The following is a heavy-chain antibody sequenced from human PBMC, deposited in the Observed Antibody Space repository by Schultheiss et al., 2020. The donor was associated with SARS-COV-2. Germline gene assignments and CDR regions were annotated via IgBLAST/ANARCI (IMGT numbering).Heavy chain of an antibody. V-gene: IGHV3-33*06. D-gene: IGHD3-16*02. J-gene: IGHJ4*02. CDR2: IWYDGSNK. Sequence: GGSLRLSCAASGFTFSSYGMHWVRQAPGKGLEWVAVIWYDGSNKYYADSVKGRFTISRDNSKNTLYLQMNSLRAEDTAVYYCAKGTMITFGGVVDPIGYWGQGTLVTVSS. CDR1: GFTFSSYG. CDR3: AKGTMITFGGVVDPIGY.